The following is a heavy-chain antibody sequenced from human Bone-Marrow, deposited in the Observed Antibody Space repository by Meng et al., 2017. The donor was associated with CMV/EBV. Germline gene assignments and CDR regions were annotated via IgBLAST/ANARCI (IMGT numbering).Heavy chain of an antibody. CDR3: ARARFLEWLIPNWFDP. D-gene: IGHD3-3*01. CDR2: IYYSGST. CDR1: GSVSSGSYY. J-gene: IGHJ5*02. Sequence: GSVSSGSYYWSWIRQPPGKGLEWIGYIYYSGSTNYNPSLKSRVTISVDTSKNQFSLKLSSVTAADTAVYYCARARFLEWLIPNWFDPWGQGTLVTVSS. V-gene: IGHV4-61*01.